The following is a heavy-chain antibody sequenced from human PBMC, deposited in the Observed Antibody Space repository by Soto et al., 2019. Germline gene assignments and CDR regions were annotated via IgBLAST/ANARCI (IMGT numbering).Heavy chain of an antibody. CDR3: ATSASSDH. Sequence: GGSLRLSCVASGFLFDTYGMHWVRQTPGKGLEWVAIISYDGSHKEYADSVKGRFAISRDNSENTLYLQMNNLGVEDTALYYCATSASSDHWGQGTQVTVSS. J-gene: IGHJ4*02. CDR2: ISYDGSHK. CDR1: GFLFDTYG. V-gene: IGHV3-30*03. D-gene: IGHD1-26*01.